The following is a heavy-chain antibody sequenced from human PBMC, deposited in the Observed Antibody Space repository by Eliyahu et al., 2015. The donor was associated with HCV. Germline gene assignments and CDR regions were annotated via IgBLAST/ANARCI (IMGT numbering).Heavy chain of an antibody. CDR2: IWYDGSNK. V-gene: IGHV3-33*01. CDR1: XFXFTNYA. D-gene: IGHD3-10*01. Sequence: QVQLVESGGGLVQPGXSLRLSXXASXFXFTNYAMHWVRQAPGKGLGWVALIWYDGSNKYYADSVKGRFTISRDNSKNTLYLQMNSVRAEDTAVYYCARNGSVESYQDYHYSGLDVWGQGTTVTVSS. J-gene: IGHJ6*02. CDR3: ARNGSVESYQDYHYSGLDV.